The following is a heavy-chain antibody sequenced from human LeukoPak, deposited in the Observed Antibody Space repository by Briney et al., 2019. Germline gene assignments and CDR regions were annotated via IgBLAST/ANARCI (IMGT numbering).Heavy chain of an antibody. CDR2: IYYSGSI. CDR3: ARDTVSRIAARPYYYYYYGMDV. D-gene: IGHD6-6*01. Sequence: SETLSLTCTVSGGSISSYYWSWIRQPPGKGLEWIGYIYYSGSINYNPSLKSRVTISVDTSKNQFSLKLSSVTAADTAVYYCARDTVSRIAARPYYYYYYGMDVWGQGTTVTVSS. CDR1: GGSISSYY. V-gene: IGHV4-59*01. J-gene: IGHJ6*02.